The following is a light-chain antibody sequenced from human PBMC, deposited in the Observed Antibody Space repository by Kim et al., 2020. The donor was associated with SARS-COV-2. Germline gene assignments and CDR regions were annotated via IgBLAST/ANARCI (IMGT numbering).Light chain of an antibody. CDR3: QQYCISHWT. CDR1: QSVSSSY. J-gene: IGKJ1*01. Sequence: ENVLTQSPGTLSLSPGERATLSCRASQSVSSSYLAWYQQKPGQAPSLVIYGASSRSTGTAHRFSGSGSGTAFTPTISRLEPEDFAVYYCQQYCISHWTFGQGTKVDIK. CDR2: GAS. V-gene: IGKV3-20*01.